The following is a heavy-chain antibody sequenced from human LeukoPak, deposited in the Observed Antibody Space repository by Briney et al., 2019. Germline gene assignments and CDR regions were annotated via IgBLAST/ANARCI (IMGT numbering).Heavy chain of an antibody. CDR1: GGSISGGGYY. J-gene: IGHJ4*02. V-gene: IGHV4-31*03. Sequence: SETLSLTCTVSGGSISGGGYYWNWIRQYPGKGLEWIGSIYYSGSTDYNPSLKSRVTISVDTSKNHLSLKLSSVTAADTAVYYCARDNYYYGSGTRTFDYWGQGTLVTVSS. D-gene: IGHD3-10*01. CDR3: ARDNYYYGSGTRTFDY. CDR2: IYYSGST.